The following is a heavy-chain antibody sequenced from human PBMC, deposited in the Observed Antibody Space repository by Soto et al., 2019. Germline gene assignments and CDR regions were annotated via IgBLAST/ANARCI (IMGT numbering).Heavy chain of an antibody. J-gene: IGHJ4*02. CDR1: GITINTAW. CDR3: TREWWGDFA. D-gene: IGHD2-8*01. CDR2: IKTKNDGETT. V-gene: IGHV3-15*01. Sequence: ESGGGLVKPGESLRLSCEVSGITINTAWMSWVRQAPGKGLEWVGRIKTKNDGETTEFAAAVDGRFSISRDDSRNTIYLQMNSLRTEDTAVYYFTREWWGDFAWGQGSLVTVSS.